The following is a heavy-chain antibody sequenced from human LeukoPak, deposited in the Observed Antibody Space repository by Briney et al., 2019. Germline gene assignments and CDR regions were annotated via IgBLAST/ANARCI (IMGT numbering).Heavy chain of an antibody. D-gene: IGHD1-26*01. V-gene: IGHV4-34*01. Sequence: KPSETLSLTCAVYGGSFSGYYWSWIRQPPGKGLEWIGEINHSGSTNYNPSLKSRVTISVDTSKNQFSLKLSSVAAADTAVYYCARAWYSWGYYFDYWGQGTLVTVSS. CDR1: GGSFSGYY. CDR2: INHSGST. J-gene: IGHJ4*02. CDR3: ARAWYSWGYYFDY.